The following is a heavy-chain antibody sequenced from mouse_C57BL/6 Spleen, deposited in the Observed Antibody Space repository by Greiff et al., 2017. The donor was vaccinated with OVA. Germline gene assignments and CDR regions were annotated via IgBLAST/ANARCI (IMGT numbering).Heavy chain of an antibody. CDR1: GYTFTSYW. V-gene: IGHV1-64*01. D-gene: IGHD2-5*01. CDR2: IHPNSGST. CDR3: SIYSNYGFAF. J-gene: IGHJ3*01. Sequence: QVQLQQPGAELVKPGASVKLSCKASGYTFTSYWMHWVKQRPGQGLEWIGMIHPNSGSTNYNEKFQSKATLTVDKSSSTAYMQLSSLTSEDSAVXYCSIYSNYGFAFWGQGTLVTVSA.